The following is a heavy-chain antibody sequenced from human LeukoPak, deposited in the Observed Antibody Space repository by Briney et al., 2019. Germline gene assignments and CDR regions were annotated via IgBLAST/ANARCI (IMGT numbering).Heavy chain of an antibody. V-gene: IGHV3-30-3*01. CDR3: AHSSGYAYGLDY. CDR2: ISYDGSNK. CDR1: GFTFNSYA. J-gene: IGHJ4*02. Sequence: PGGSLRLSCAASGFTFNSYAIHWVRQAPGKGLEWVAIISYDGSNKYYADSVKGRFTISRDNSKNTLYLQMNSLRAEDTAVYYCAHSSGYAYGLDYWGRGTLVTVSS. D-gene: IGHD3-22*01.